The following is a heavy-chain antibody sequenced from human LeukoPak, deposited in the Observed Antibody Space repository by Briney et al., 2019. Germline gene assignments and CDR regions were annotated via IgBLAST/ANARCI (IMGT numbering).Heavy chain of an antibody. CDR2: MNPNSGNT. CDR1: GYTFTSYD. Sequence: ASVKVSCKASGYTFTSYDINWVRQATGQGLEWMGWMNPNSGNTGYAQKFQGGVTMTRNTSISTAYMELSSLRSEDTAVYYCARGRFPLYCGGDCYRAGWFDPWGQGTLVTVSS. J-gene: IGHJ5*02. CDR3: ARGRFPLYCGGDCYRAGWFDP. D-gene: IGHD2-21*01. V-gene: IGHV1-8*01.